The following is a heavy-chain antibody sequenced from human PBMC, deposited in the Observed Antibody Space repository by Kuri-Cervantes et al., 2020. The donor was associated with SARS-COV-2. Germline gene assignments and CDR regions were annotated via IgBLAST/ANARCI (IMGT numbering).Heavy chain of an antibody. J-gene: IGHJ4*02. CDR1: GGSISSGDYY. Sequence: LRLSCTVSGGSISSGDYYWSWIRQPPGKGLEWIGYIYYSGSTYYNPSLKSRVTISVDTSKNQFSLKLSSVTAADTAVYYCARDLNYGDYFLDYWGQGTLVTVSS. V-gene: IGHV4-30-4*08. D-gene: IGHD4-17*01. CDR3: ARDLNYGDYFLDY. CDR2: IYYSGST.